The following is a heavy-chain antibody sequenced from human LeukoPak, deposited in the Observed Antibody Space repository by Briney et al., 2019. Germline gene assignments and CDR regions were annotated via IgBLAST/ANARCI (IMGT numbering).Heavy chain of an antibody. D-gene: IGHD6-6*01. V-gene: IGHV3-74*01. CDR2: INSDGSST. Sequence: GGSLRLSCAASGCTFSSYWMHWVRQAPGKGLVWVSHINSDGSSTNYADSVKGRFTISRDNAKNTLYLQMSSLRAEDTAVYYCARTGIAARPTVWFDPWGQGTLVTVSS. CDR1: GCTFSSYW. CDR3: ARTGIAARPTVWFDP. J-gene: IGHJ5*02.